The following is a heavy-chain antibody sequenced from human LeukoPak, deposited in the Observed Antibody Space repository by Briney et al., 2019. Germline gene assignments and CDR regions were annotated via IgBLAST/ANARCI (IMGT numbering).Heavy chain of an antibody. V-gene: IGHV1-18*01. CDR3: ARVGYCGGDCYSGIYYYYYGMDV. J-gene: IGHJ6*02. Sequence: VASVKVSCKASGYTFTSYGISWVRQAPGQGLEWMGWISAYNGNTNYAQKLQGRVTMTTDTSTSTAYMELRSLRSDDTAVYYCARVGYCGGDCYSGIYYYYYGMDVWGQGSTVTVSS. D-gene: IGHD2-21*02. CDR1: GYTFTSYG. CDR2: ISAYNGNT.